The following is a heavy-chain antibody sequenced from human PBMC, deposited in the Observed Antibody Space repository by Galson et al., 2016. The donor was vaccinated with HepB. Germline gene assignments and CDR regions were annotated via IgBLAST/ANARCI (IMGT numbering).Heavy chain of an antibody. CDR1: GFTFSSYT. D-gene: IGHD4-23*01. V-gene: IGHV3-21*01. Sequence: SLRLSCAASGFTFSSYTMNWVRQAPGKGLEWVSSITSRGNYMYYADSVKGRFTISRDNANYSLFLQMNSLRAGDTAVYYCARDRDTVAPVDRWGQGTLVTVSS. J-gene: IGHJ5*02. CDR3: ARDRDTVAPVDR. CDR2: ITSRGNYM.